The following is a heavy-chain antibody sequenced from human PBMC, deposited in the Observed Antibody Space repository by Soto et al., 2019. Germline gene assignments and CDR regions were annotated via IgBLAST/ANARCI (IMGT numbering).Heavy chain of an antibody. CDR3: ARNGALDY. V-gene: IGHV4-30-4*01. D-gene: IGHD2-8*01. Sequence: QVQLQESGPGLVKPSQTLSLTCTVSGGSISRGDYYWSWIRQPPGKGLEWIGYILYSGTTNYNPSLESRLTISVDTSKNQFSLTLTSVTAADTAVYYCARNGALDYWGRGTLVTVSS. CDR1: GGSISRGDYY. CDR2: ILYSGTT. J-gene: IGHJ4*02.